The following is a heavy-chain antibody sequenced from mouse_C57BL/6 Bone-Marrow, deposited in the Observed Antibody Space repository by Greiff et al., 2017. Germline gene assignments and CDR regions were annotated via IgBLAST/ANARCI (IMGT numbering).Heavy chain of an antibody. CDR2: IYPGDGDT. J-gene: IGHJ2*01. CDR1: GYAFSSSW. V-gene: IGHV1-82*01. Sequence: VMLVESGPELVKPGASVKISCKASGYAFSSSWMNWVKQRPGKGLEWIGRIYPGDGDTNYNGKFKGKATLTADKSSSTAYMQLSSLTSEDSAVXFCARSGVTTVAWFDYWGQGTTLTVSS. D-gene: IGHD1-1*01. CDR3: ARSGVTTVAWFDY.